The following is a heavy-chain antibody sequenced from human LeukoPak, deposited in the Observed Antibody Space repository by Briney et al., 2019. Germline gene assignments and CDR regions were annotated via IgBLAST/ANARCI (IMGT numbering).Heavy chain of an antibody. CDR1: GYTFTGYY. V-gene: IGHV1-2*02. CDR3: ARGKDYYDSSGYVDY. CDR2: INPNSGGT. D-gene: IGHD3-22*01. J-gene: IGHJ4*02. Sequence: GASVKVSCKASGYTFTGYYIHWVRQAPGQGLEWMGWINPNSGGTNYAQKFQGRVTMTRDTSISTAYMELSRLRSDDTAVYYCARGKDYYDSSGYVDYWGQGTLVTVSS.